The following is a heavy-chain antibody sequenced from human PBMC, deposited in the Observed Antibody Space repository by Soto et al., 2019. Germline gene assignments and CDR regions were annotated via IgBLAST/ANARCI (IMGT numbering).Heavy chain of an antibody. J-gene: IGHJ6*02. Sequence: SETLSLTCVVSGGSISSSNWCSWVRQPPGKGLDWIGEIYHSGSTNYNPSLKSRVTISVDKSKNQFSLKLNSMTAADMAVYYCARHSKKPGDFDYYYGMDVWGQGTTVT. CDR2: IYHSGST. CDR3: ARHSKKPGDFDYYYGMDV. D-gene: IGHD3-3*01. CDR1: GGSISSSNW. V-gene: IGHV4-4*02.